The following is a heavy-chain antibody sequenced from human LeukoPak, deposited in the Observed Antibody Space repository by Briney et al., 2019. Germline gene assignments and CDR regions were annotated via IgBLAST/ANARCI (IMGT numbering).Heavy chain of an antibody. J-gene: IGHJ5*02. V-gene: IGHV1-46*01. CDR2: INPSGGST. D-gene: IGHD2-15*01. CDR1: GYTFTSYY. CDR3: ARPGYCSGGSCYSGNWFDP. Sequence: ASVKVSCKASGYTFTSYYMHWVRQAPGQGLEWMGIINPSGGSTSYAQKFQGRVTMTRDTSTSTVYMELSSLRSEDTAVYYCARPGYCSGGSCYSGNWFDPWGQGTLVTVSS.